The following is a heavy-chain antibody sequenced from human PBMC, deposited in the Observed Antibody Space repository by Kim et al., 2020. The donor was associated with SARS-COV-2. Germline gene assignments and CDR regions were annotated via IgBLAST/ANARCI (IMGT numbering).Heavy chain of an antibody. J-gene: IGHJ6*02. CDR1: GFTFSNYG. V-gene: IGHV3-33*08. CDR3: ARGRRKLLLPPGGMDV. D-gene: IGHD2-15*01. Sequence: GGSLRLSCVASGFTFSNYGMHWVRQAPGKGLECVAVIWYDGSNKYYADSVKGRFTISRDNSKNTLYLQMNSLRAEDTAVYYCARGRRKLLLPPGGMDVWGQGTTVTVSS. CDR2: IWYDGSNK.